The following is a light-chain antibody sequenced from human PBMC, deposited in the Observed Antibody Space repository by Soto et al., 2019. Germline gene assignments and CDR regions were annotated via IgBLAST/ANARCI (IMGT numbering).Light chain of an antibody. V-gene: IGKV3-15*01. CDR2: GAS. Sequence: ERVMTQSPATLSVPPGERATLSCRASQSVSSNLAWYQQKPGQAPRLLIYGASTRATGIPARFSGSGSGTDFTLTISSLQSEDFAVYYCQQYNNWPLTFGQGTKVDIK. CDR3: QQYNNWPLT. CDR1: QSVSSN. J-gene: IGKJ1*01.